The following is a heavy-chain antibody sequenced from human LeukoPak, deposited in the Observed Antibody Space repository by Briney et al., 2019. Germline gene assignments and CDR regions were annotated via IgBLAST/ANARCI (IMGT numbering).Heavy chain of an antibody. J-gene: IGHJ3*02. CDR3: ARERAYDFWSGYHHGAFDI. CDR2: IIPIFGTA. D-gene: IGHD3-3*01. V-gene: IGHV1-69*05. Sequence: GASVKVSCKASGGTFSRYAISWVRQAPGQGLEWMGGIIPIFGTANYAQKFQGRVTITTDESTSTAYMELSSLRSEDTAVYYCARERAYDFWSGYHHGAFDIWGQGTMVTVSS. CDR1: GGTFSRYA.